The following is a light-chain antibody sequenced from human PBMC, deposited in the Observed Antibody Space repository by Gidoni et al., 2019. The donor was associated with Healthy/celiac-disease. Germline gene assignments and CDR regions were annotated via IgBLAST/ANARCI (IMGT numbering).Light chain of an antibody. CDR3: AAWDDSLSGVV. V-gene: IGLV1-47*01. CDR2: RNN. J-gene: IGLJ2*01. CDR1: SSTIGSNY. Sequence: QSLLTQPPPASGTPRQGVTNSCSGSSSTIGSNYVYWYQQLPGTAPKLLIYRNNQRPSGVPDRFSGSKSGTSASLAISGLRSEDEADYYCAAWDDSLSGVVFGGGTKLTVL.